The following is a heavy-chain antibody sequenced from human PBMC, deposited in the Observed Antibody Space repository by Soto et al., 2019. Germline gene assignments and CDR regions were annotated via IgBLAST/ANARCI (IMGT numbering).Heavy chain of an antibody. CDR3: ARRAPGSSSYYYYYMDV. CDR2: IYPGDSDT. J-gene: IGHJ6*03. D-gene: IGHD6-6*01. CDR1: GYSFTSYR. Sequence: GASLKISCKGSGYSFTSYRIGWERQMPGKGLEWMGIIYPGDSDTRYSPSFQGQVTISADKSISTAYLQWSSLKASDTAMYYCARRAPGSSSYYYYYMDVWGKGTTVTVSS. V-gene: IGHV5-51*01.